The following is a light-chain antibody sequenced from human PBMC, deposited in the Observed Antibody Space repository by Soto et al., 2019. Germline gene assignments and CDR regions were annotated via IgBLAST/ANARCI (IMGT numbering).Light chain of an antibody. CDR2: EVT. J-gene: IGLJ3*02. CDR3: SSYSDSKRWV. V-gene: IGLV2-8*01. CDR1: SSDVGGYNH. Sequence: QSALTQPPSASESPGQSVTISCTGTSSDVGGYNHVSWYQQHPGKAPKLMIYEVTKRPSGVPDRFSGSKSGNTASLTVSGLHAEDEGDYYCSSYSDSKRWVFGGGTKLTVL.